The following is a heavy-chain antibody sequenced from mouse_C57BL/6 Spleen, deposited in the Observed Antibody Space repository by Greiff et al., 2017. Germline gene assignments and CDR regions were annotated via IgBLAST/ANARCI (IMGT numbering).Heavy chain of an antibody. J-gene: IGHJ2*01. CDR1: GYTFTSYW. Sequence: QVQLQQPGAELVMPGASVKLSCKASGYTFTSYWMHWVKQRPGQGLEWIGEIDPSDSYTNYNQKFKGKSTLTVDKSSSTAYMQLSSLTSEDSAVYYCARKRGQGGIGYFDYWGQGTTLTVSS. D-gene: IGHD3-1*01. CDR2: IDPSDSYT. CDR3: ARKRGQGGIGYFDY. V-gene: IGHV1-69*01.